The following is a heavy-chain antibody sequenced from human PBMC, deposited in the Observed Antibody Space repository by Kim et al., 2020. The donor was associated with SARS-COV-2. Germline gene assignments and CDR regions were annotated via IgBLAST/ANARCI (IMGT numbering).Heavy chain of an antibody. Sequence: SETLSLTCTVSGGSISSYYWSWIRQPPGKGLEWIGYIYYSGSTNYNPSLKSRVTISVDTSKNQFSLKLSSVTAADTAVYYCARVGEGDLKPPADMHFDYWGQGTLVTVSS. D-gene: IGHD2-21*02. CDR3: ARVGEGDLKPPADMHFDY. J-gene: IGHJ4*02. CDR1: GGSISSYY. V-gene: IGHV4-59*01. CDR2: IYYSGST.